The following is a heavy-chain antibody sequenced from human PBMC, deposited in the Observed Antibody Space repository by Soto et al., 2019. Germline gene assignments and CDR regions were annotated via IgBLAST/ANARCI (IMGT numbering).Heavy chain of an antibody. V-gene: IGHV3-33*01. CDR3: ARVGSSGYYYYFDY. Sequence: GGSLRLSCAASGFTFSSYGMHWVRQAPGKGLEWVAVIWYDGSNKYYADSVKGRFTISRDNSKNTLYLQMNSLRAEDTAVYYCARVGSSGYYYYFDYWGQGTLVTVSS. D-gene: IGHD3-22*01. CDR1: GFTFSSYG. J-gene: IGHJ4*02. CDR2: IWYDGSNK.